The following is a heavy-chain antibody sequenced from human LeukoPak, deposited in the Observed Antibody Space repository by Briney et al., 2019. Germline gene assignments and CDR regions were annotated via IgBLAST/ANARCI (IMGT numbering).Heavy chain of an antibody. CDR1: GGTFSSYA. J-gene: IGHJ5*02. Sequence: ASVKVSCKASGGTFSSYAISWVRQAPGQGLEWMGGIIPIFGTANYAQKFQGRVTITADESTSTACMELSSLRSEDTAVYYCARDRGYDSSGYYNWFDPWGQGTLVTVSS. CDR3: ARDRGYDSSGYYNWFDP. D-gene: IGHD3-22*01. CDR2: IIPIFGTA. V-gene: IGHV1-69*13.